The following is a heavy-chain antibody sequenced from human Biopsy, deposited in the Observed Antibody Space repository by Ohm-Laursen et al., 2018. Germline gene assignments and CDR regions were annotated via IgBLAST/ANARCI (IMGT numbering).Heavy chain of an antibody. CDR3: ARGSNDFGGLYFPR. V-gene: IGHV4-59*11. CDR1: GGSFTGHY. CDR2: ISYTGYT. Sequence: PSETLSLTCTVSGGSFTGHYWSWIRQPPGKGLEWIGHISYTGYTSYNASLKSRVTISVDTSRNRFSLRLSSLTAADTAVYYCARGSNDFGGLYFPRWGQGTLLTVSS. J-gene: IGHJ4*02. D-gene: IGHD4-23*01.